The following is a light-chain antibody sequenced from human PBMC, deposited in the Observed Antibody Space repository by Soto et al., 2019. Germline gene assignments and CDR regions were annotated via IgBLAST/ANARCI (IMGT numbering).Light chain of an antibody. CDR1: QSVSSNY. J-gene: IGKJ4*01. Sequence: EIVLTQSPGILSLSPGERASLSCRASQSVSSNYLAWYQQKPGQAPRLLIYGASSRATGIPDRFSGSGSGTDLYLTVSILEPEDFAVYYCQQYGSSPLTCGGGTRVQIK. CDR3: QQYGSSPLT. V-gene: IGKV3-20*01. CDR2: GAS.